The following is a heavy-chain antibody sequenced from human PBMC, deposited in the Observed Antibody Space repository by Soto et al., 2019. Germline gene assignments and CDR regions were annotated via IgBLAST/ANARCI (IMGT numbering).Heavy chain of an antibody. CDR1: GFIFSNFD. CDR3: VRGLPGGFDP. J-gene: IGHJ5*02. CDR2: IGFAGDT. Sequence: PGGSLRLSXGASGFIFSNFDMHWVRQTTEKGLEWVSGIGFAGDTNYSGSVKGRFTISRENAKNSLFLQMNSLRVGHTAVYYCVRGLPGGFDPWGQGTLVTVSS. V-gene: IGHV3-13*01. D-gene: IGHD3-10*01.